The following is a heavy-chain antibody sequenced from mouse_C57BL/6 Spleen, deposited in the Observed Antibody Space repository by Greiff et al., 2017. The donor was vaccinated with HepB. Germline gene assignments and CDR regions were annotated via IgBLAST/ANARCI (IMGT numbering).Heavy chain of an antibody. CDR1: GYTFTSYW. CDR2: INPSNGGT. Sequence: VQLQQPGTELVKPGASVKLSCKASGYTFTSYWMHWVKQRPGQGLEWIGNINPSNGGTNYNEKFKSKATLTVDKSSSTAYMQLSSLTSEDSAVYYCARSRITTVVAYYFDYWGQGTTLTVSS. CDR3: ARSRITTVVAYYFDY. D-gene: IGHD1-1*01. J-gene: IGHJ2*01. V-gene: IGHV1-53*01.